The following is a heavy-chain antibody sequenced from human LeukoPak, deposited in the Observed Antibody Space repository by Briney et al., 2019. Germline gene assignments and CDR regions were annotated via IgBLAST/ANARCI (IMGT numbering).Heavy chain of an antibody. D-gene: IGHD6-13*01. CDR2: ISGVGNT. CDR1: GFTVSSKY. J-gene: IGHJ4*02. V-gene: IGHV3-53*01. Sequence: GGSLRLSCVASGFTVSSKYMSWVRQAPGKGLEWVSDISGVGNTYYAESVKGRFTISRDNSKNTLYLQMNSLRAEDTALYYASGHGSSSYWGQGTLVAVSS. CDR3: SGHGSSSY.